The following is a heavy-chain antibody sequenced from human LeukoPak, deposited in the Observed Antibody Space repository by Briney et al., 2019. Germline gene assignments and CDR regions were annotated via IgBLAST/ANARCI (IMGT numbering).Heavy chain of an antibody. V-gene: IGHV3-9*01. CDR3: IKDWDPTLTKRPGYFDR. J-gene: IGHJ3*02. Sequence: GGSLRLSCAASGFSFEDHAMQWVRQVPGKGLEGVSGISWNSVSIGYAKSVQGRFIISRDNPRSSLYLQMNSLRSGDTAFYYWIKDWDPTLTKRPGYFDRGGQGTMVTVSS. CDR1: GFSFEDHA. CDR2: ISWNSVSI. D-gene: IGHD1-14*01.